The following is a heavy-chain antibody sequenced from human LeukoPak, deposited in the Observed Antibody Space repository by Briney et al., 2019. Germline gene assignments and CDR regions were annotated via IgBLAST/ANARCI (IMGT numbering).Heavy chain of an antibody. V-gene: IGHV3-48*03. J-gene: IGHJ5*02. D-gene: IGHD2-2*01. Sequence: GGSLRLSCAASGFTYSSYEMNWVRQAPGKGLEWISYISSSGSTVYYADSVKGRFTISRDNAKNSLYLQMNSLRAEDTALYYCAPRRRYCSSTSCPWGQGTLVTVSS. CDR1: GFTYSSYE. CDR2: ISSSGSTV. CDR3: APRRRYCSSTSCP.